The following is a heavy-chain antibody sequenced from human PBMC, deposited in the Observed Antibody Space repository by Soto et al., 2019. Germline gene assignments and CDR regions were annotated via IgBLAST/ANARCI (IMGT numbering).Heavy chain of an antibody. CDR2: ISAYSGNT. V-gene: IGHV1-18*01. CDR3: AQIGRSYDIDY. Sequence: QVQLVQSGAEVKKPGASVKVSCKASGYSFTSYGISWVRQAPGQGLEWMGWISAYSGNTNYAQNLQGRVTMPTDTSTSAAYMELRNLRSDDTAVYYCAQIGRSYDIDYWGQGTLVTVSS. CDR1: GYSFTSYG. D-gene: IGHD1-26*01. J-gene: IGHJ4*02.